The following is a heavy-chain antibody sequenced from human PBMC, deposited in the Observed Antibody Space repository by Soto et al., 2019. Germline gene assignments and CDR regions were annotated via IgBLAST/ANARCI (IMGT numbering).Heavy chain of an antibody. V-gene: IGHV3-23*01. CDR2: ISVSGGST. Sequence: GGSLRLSCAASGFTFSTYPMSWVRLASGKGLEWVSHISVSGGSTYSADSLKGRFTISRENSKNTLYLQMDSLRAEDTALYYCGRDSGYGSGSSVNHHLECWGNGTLVTVSS. CDR3: GRDSGYGSGSSVNHHLEC. J-gene: IGHJ4*01. D-gene: IGHD3-10*01. CDR1: GFTFSTYP.